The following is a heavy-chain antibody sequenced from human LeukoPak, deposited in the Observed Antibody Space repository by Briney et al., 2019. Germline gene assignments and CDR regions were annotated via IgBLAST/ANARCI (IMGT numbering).Heavy chain of an antibody. J-gene: IGHJ4*02. CDR3: ARGNGIAVAVSFDY. CDR1: GYTFTGYY. D-gene: IGHD6-19*01. Sequence: ASVKVSCKASGYTFTGYYMHWVRQAPGQGLEWMGWINPNSGGTNYAQKFQGWVTMTRDTSISTAYMELSRLRSDDTAVYYCARGNGIAVAVSFDYWGQGTLVTVSS. V-gene: IGHV1-2*04. CDR2: INPNSGGT.